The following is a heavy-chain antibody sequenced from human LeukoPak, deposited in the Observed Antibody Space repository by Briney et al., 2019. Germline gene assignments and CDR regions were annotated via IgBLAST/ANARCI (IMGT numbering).Heavy chain of an antibody. V-gene: IGHV3-30*03. CDR3: ARAATWWSGYSGYSEIAY. Sequence: GGSLRLSCAASGFTFSHYGVHWVRQAPGKGLEWVAVISYDGSNKYYADSVKGRFTISRDNSKNTLYLQMNSLRAEDTAVYYCARAATWWSGYSGYSEIAYWGQGTLVTVSS. CDR1: GFTFSHYG. D-gene: IGHD5-12*01. J-gene: IGHJ4*02. CDR2: ISYDGSNK.